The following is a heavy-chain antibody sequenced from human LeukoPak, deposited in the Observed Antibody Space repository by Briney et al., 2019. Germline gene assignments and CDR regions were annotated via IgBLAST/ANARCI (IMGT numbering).Heavy chain of an antibody. Sequence: GRSLRLSCAASGFTFSSYGMHWVREAPGKGLEWVAVISYDGSSKYYADSVKGRFTISRDNSKNTLYLQMNSLRAEDTAVYYCAKHRQKVATKGPFDYWGQGTLVTVSS. D-gene: IGHD5-12*01. CDR2: ISYDGSSK. CDR1: GFTFSSYG. V-gene: IGHV3-30*18. CDR3: AKHRQKVATKGPFDY. J-gene: IGHJ4*02.